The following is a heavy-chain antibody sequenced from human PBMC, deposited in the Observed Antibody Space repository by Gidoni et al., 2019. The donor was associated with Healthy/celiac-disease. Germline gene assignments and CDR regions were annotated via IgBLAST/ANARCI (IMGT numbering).Heavy chain of an antibody. D-gene: IGHD6-19*01. CDR3: ARQNGWLDY. CDR2: IYYSGST. V-gene: IGHV4-39*01. CDR1: GGSISSSTYY. Sequence: QLQLQVSGPGLVKPSETLSLTCTVSGGSISSSTYYWAWIRLPPGKGLEWIGSIYYSGSTYYNPSRKSRVTISVDTSKNQFSLKLSSVTAADTAVYYCARQNGWLDYWGQGTLVTVSS. J-gene: IGHJ4*02.